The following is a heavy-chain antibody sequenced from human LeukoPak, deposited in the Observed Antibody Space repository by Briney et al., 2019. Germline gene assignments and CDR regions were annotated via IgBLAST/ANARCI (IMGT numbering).Heavy chain of an antibody. CDR2: IYNSGTT. V-gene: IGHV4-59*01. CDR1: DGSISSNF. Sequence: SETLSLTCTVYDGSISSNFWSWIRQPPEKGLECIGYIYNSGTTNYNPSLKSRVTISVDTSKNQFSLKLSSVTAADTAIYYCAKSFSETERATITAYWGQGTLVTVSS. D-gene: IGHD5-24*01. CDR3: AKSFSETERATITAY. J-gene: IGHJ4*02.